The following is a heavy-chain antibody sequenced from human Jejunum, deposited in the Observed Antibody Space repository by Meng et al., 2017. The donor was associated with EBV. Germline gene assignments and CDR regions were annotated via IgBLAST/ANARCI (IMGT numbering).Heavy chain of an antibody. CDR3: ARNYRDY. CDR1: GFTFSTYW. Sequence: VQLVESGGGLVQPGGSLRPACAASGFTFSTYWMHWVRQTPGKGLEWVSRINNDGSTTQYADSVRGRFTISRDNAKSTLYLQMNSLTAEDTAVYYCARNYRDYWGQGTLVTVSS. D-gene: IGHD4-11*01. J-gene: IGHJ4*02. V-gene: IGHV3-74*03. CDR2: INNDGSTT.